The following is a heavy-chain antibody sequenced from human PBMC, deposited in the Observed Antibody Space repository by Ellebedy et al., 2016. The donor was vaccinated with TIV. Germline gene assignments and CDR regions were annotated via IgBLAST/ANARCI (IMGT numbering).Heavy chain of an antibody. J-gene: IGHJ5*02. CDR1: GYTFTSYG. CDR3: ARPNCSGGSCYSLFVSQHWFDP. D-gene: IGHD2-15*01. Sequence: ASVKVSCKASGYTFTSYGISWVRQAPGQGLEWLGWISAYNGNTNYAQKLQGRVTMTTATSTSTAYMELRSLRSDDTAVYYCARPNCSGGSCYSLFVSQHWFDPWGQGTLVTVSS. CDR2: ISAYNGNT. V-gene: IGHV1-18*04.